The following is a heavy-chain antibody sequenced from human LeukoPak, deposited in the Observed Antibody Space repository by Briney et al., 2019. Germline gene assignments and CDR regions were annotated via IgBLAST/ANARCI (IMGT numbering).Heavy chain of an antibody. CDR3: ARCITMVRGVIITSRYNWFDP. V-gene: IGHV1-8*01. CDR2: MNPNSGNT. CDR1: GYTLTSYD. Sequence: ASVKVSCKASGYTLTSYDINWVRQATGQGLEWMGWMNPNSGNTGYAQKFQGRVTMTRNTSISTAYMELSSLRSEDTAVYYCARCITMVRGVIITSRYNWFDPWGQGTLVTVSS. J-gene: IGHJ5*02. D-gene: IGHD3-10*01.